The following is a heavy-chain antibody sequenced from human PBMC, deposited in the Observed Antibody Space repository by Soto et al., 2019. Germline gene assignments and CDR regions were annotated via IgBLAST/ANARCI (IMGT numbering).Heavy chain of an antibody. CDR1: GGSFSGYY. CDR3: ARGGYDFWSGYDYYYMDV. D-gene: IGHD3-3*01. J-gene: IGHJ6*03. V-gene: IGHV4-34*01. CDR2: INHSGST. Sequence: PSETLSLTCAVYGGSFSGYYWSWIRQPPGKGLEWIGEINHSGSTNYNPSLKGRVTISVDTSKNQFSLKLSSVTAADTAVYYCARGGYDFWSGYDYYYMDVWGKGTTVTVSS.